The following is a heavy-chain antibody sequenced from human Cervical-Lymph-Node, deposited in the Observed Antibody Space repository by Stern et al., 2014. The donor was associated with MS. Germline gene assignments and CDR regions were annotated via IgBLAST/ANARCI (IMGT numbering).Heavy chain of an antibody. J-gene: IGHJ5*02. CDR2: IILPVETA. D-gene: IGHD3-10*01. CDR1: GG. V-gene: IGHV1-69*06. Sequence: QVQLVQSGADVKKPGSAVRVSCKASGGVSWLRQDPGQGLEYMVVIILPVETAHYSQRFQGRLTITADTSRNTTYMELRSLRSDDTAVYYCARGTGDNWFDPWGQGTLVSVSS. CDR3: ARGTGDNWFDP.